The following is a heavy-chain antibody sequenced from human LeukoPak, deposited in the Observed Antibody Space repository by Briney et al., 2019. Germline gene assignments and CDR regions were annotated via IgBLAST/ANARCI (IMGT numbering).Heavy chain of an antibody. CDR2: ISGTSNTI. CDR3: ARASAAGDY. Sequence: GGSLRLSCAASGFTFSSYSMNWVRQAPGKGLEWVSYISGTSNTIYYDDSVKGRFTVSRDNAKNSLYLQMNSLRAEDTAIYYCARASAAGDYWGQGTLVTVSS. CDR1: GFTFSSYS. J-gene: IGHJ4*02. D-gene: IGHD1-14*01. V-gene: IGHV3-48*01.